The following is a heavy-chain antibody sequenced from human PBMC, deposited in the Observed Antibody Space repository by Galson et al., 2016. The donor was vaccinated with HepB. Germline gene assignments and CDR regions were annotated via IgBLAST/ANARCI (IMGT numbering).Heavy chain of an antibody. J-gene: IGHJ3*01. CDR3: AMPPDRYWSSF. CDR1: GFTFSTYW. Sequence: SLRLSCAASGFTFSTYWMSWVRQAPGKGLEWVANIKQDGSERYYMDSVQGRFTISRDNARNSQYLQMNSLRADDTAVYYCAMPPDRYWSSFWGQGTMVTVSS. CDR2: IKQDGSER. D-gene: IGHD2-2*01. V-gene: IGHV3-7*03.